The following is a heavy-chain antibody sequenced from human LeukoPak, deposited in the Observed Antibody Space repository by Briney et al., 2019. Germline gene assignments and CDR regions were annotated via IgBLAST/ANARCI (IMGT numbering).Heavy chain of an antibody. Sequence: SETLSLTCAVYGGSFSGYYWSWIRQPPGKGLEWIGEINHSGSTNYNPSLKSRVTISVDTSKNQFSLKLSSVTAADTAVYYCARELRGTGSGGRAAGWYFDYWGRGTLVTVSS. CDR1: GGSFSGYY. CDR3: ARELRGTGSGGRAAGWYFDY. V-gene: IGHV4-34*01. CDR2: INHSGST. D-gene: IGHD2-15*01. J-gene: IGHJ4*02.